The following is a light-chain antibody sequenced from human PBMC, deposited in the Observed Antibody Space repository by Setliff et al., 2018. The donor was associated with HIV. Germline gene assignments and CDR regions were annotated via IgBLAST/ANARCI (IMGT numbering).Light chain of an antibody. J-gene: IGLJ2*01. Sequence: QSVLTQPASVSGSPGQSITISCTGTSSDVGGYNYVSRYQQHPGKDPKLMIYEVTNRPSGVSNRFSGSKSGNTASLTISGLQAEDEADYYCSSYRSSSTFVVFGGGTKVTVL. CDR1: SSDVGGYNY. CDR2: EVT. V-gene: IGLV2-14*01. CDR3: SSYRSSSTFVV.